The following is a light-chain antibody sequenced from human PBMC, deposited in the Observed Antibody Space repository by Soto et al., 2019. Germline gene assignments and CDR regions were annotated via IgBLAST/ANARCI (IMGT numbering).Light chain of an antibody. CDR2: GTS. Sequence: QSALTQPISVSGSPGQSITISCTGNSNDIGTYDYVCWYQQHPGKAPRLLIYGTSNRPSGVPDRFSGSKSGTSASLAITGLQAEDEAHYFCQSYDFTLGAFWVFGGGTKLTVL. J-gene: IGLJ3*02. CDR1: SNDIGTYDY. CDR3: QSYDFTLGAFWV. V-gene: IGLV2-14*03.